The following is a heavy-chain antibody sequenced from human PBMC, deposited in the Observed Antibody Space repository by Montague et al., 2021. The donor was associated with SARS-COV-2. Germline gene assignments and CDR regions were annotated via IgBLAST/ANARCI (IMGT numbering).Heavy chain of an antibody. D-gene: IGHD3-22*01. V-gene: IGHV3-48*03. CDR1: GFTFSSYE. CDR3: ARVLVVTYYGMDV. Sequence: SLRLSCAASGFTFSSYEMNRVRQAPGKGLEWVSYISSSGSTIYYADSVKGRFAISRDNAKNSLYLQMNSLRAEDTAVYYCARVLVVTYYGMDVWGQGTTVTVSS. CDR2: ISSSGSTI. J-gene: IGHJ6*02.